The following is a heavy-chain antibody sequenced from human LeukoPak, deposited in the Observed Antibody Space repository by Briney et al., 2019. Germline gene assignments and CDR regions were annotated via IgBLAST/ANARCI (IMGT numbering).Heavy chain of an antibody. CDR3: ARRTVSGIAVAKDAFDI. CDR1: GYSFTSYW. CDR2: IYPGDSDT. Sequence: GESLKISCKGSGYSFTSYWIGWVRQMPGKGLEWMGIIYPGDSDTRYSPSFQGQVTISADKFISTAYLQWSSLKASDTAMYYCARRTVSGIAVAKDAFDIWGQGTMVTVSS. D-gene: IGHD6-19*01. V-gene: IGHV5-51*01. J-gene: IGHJ3*02.